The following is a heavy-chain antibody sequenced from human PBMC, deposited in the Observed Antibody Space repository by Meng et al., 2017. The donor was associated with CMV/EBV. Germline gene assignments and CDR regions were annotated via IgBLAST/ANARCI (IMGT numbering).Heavy chain of an antibody. CDR2: IYWDDDK. Sequence: TCNTSAPTLCKPTQPLPLTCTSPRVSPSTSVVGVAWIRQPPGKALEWLALIYWDDDKRYSPSLKSRLTITKDTSKNQVVLTMTNMDPVDTATYYCARIAAAGRFDYWGQGTLVTVSS. D-gene: IGHD6-13*01. V-gene: IGHV2-5*02. J-gene: IGHJ4*02. CDR1: RVSPSTSVVG. CDR3: ARIAAAGRFDY.